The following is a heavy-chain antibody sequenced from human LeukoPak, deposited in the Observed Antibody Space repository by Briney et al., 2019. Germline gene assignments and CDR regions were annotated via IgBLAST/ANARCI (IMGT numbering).Heavy chain of an antibody. D-gene: IGHD5-18*01. CDR2: ISSSSSTI. CDR3: ASGVETSMGNDY. J-gene: IGHJ4*02. Sequence: PGGSLRLSCAASGFTFRNFDMNWVRQAPGKGLEGVSFISSSSSTIYYADSVKGRFTISRDNAKNSLDLQMNSLRVEDTAVYYCASGVETSMGNDYWGQGTLVTVSS. CDR1: GFTFRNFD. V-gene: IGHV3-48*01.